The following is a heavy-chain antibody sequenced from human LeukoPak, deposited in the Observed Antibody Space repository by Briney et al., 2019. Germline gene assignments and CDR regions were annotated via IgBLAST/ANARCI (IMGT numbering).Heavy chain of an antibody. J-gene: IGHJ5*02. CDR2: IYYSGST. Sequence: SETLSLTCAVYGGSFSGYYWSWIRQPPGKGLEWIGYIYYSGSTNYNPSLKSRVTISVDTSKNQFSLKPSSVTAADTAVYYCARGLRGVRFDPWGQGTLVTVSS. CDR3: ARGLRGVRFDP. CDR1: GGSFSGYY. V-gene: IGHV4-59*12. D-gene: IGHD3-16*01.